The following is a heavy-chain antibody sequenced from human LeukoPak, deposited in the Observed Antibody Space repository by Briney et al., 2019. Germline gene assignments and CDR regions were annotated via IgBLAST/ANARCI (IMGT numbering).Heavy chain of an antibody. J-gene: IGHJ4*02. V-gene: IGHV4-38-2*01. D-gene: IGHD3-22*01. CDR3: ARHGDYYDFDY. Sequence: PSETLSLTCAVSGYSISSGYYWGWIRQPPGKGLEWIGSIYHSGSTYYNPSLKSRVTISVDTFKNQFSLKLSSVTAADTAVYYCARHGDYYDFDYWGQGTLVTVSS. CDR2: IYHSGST. CDR1: GYSISSGYY.